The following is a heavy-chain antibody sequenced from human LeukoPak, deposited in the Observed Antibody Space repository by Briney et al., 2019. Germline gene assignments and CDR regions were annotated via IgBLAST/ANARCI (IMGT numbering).Heavy chain of an antibody. V-gene: IGHV4-39*01. Sequence: SETLSLTCTVSGGSIGSTSYHWGWIRQPPGKGLEWIGSIYYSGSTYYNPSLKSRVTISVDTSKNQFSLKLSSVTAADTAVYYSARRLDYVWGSYRPTASLDYWGQGTLVTVSS. CDR2: IYYSGST. D-gene: IGHD3-16*02. CDR3: ARRLDYVWGSYRPTASLDY. J-gene: IGHJ4*02. CDR1: GGSIGSTSYH.